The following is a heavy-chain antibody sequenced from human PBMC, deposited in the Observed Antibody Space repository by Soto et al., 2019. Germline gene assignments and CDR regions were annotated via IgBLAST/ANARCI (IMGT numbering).Heavy chain of an antibody. D-gene: IGHD3-22*01. J-gene: IGHJ1*01. V-gene: IGHV3-30-3*01. CDR2: ISYDGSNK. CDR1: GFTFSSYA. Sequence: GGSLRLSCAASGFTFSSYAMHWVRQAPGKELEWVAVISYDGSNKYYADSVKGRFTISIDNSKNTLYLQMNSLRAEDMAVYYYPRDLYAWWESCGYYHAEYFQHWGQGTLVTVSS. CDR3: PRDLYAWWESCGYYHAEYFQH.